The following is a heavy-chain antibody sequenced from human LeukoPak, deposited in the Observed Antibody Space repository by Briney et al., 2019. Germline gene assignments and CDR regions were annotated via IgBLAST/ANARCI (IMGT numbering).Heavy chain of an antibody. D-gene: IGHD5-24*01. J-gene: IGHJ4*02. CDR1: GSISGYY. Sequence: SETLSLTCTVSGSISGYYWSWIRQPPGKGLEWIGYIYTSGSTNYNPSLESRVTISVDTSKNQFSLKLSSVTAADTAVYYCARSDGYNWYYFDYWGQGTLVTVSS. CDR3: ARSDGYNWYYFDY. CDR2: IYTSGST. V-gene: IGHV4-4*09.